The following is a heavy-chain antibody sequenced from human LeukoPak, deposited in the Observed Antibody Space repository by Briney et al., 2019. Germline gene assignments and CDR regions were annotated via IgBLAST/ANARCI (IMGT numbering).Heavy chain of an antibody. J-gene: IGHJ4*02. CDR1: GFTFSGYW. CDR3: SRESKGRSKIDY. D-gene: IGHD4-17*01. Sequence: GGSLRLSCAASGFTFSGYWMSWVRQAPGKGLEWVANINKDGSERYNVDSVKGRFTISRDNANKSLYLQMNSLRAEDTSVYYRSRESKGRSKIDYWGQGTLVTVSS. V-gene: IGHV3-7*01. CDR2: INKDGSER.